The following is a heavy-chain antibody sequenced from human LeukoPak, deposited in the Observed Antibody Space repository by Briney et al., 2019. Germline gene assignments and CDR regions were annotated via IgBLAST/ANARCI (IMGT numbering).Heavy chain of an antibody. CDR2: ISSSSSTI. CDR1: GFTFSRYS. D-gene: IGHD2-2*02. J-gene: IGHJ4*02. V-gene: IGHV3-48*04. Sequence: GGSLSLSCAASGFTFSRYSLNWGRKAPGQGKERVSYISSSSSTIYYADSVKGRFTITRDNAKNSLYLQMNSLRAEDTAVYYCVPIVLLPAAIVPFDYWGQGTLVTVSS. CDR3: VPIVLLPAAIVPFDY.